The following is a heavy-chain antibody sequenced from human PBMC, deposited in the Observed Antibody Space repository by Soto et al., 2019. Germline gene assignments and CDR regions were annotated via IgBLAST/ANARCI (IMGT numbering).Heavy chain of an antibody. D-gene: IGHD1-7*01. CDR2: FIPIFGTA. CDR3: ARESGELELPYDYYGMDV. J-gene: IGHJ6*02. CDR1: GGTFSSYA. Sequence: QVQLVQSGAEVKKPGSSVKVSCKASGGTFSSYAISWVRQAPGQGLEWMGGFIPIFGTANYAQKFQGKVTITADESTSTAYMELSSLRSEDTAVYYCARESGELELPYDYYGMDVWGQGTTVTVSS. V-gene: IGHV1-69*01.